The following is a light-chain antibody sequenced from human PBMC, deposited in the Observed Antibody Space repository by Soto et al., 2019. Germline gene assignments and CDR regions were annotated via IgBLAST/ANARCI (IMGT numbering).Light chain of an antibody. CDR2: SAS. CDR1: QGMSTY. V-gene: IGKV1-9*01. CDR3: QQLNGYPLT. Sequence: DIQLTQSPSSLSASVGDTVTITCRASQGMSTYLAWYQQKPGKVPKLLIRSASTLQSGVPPRFSGGGSGTEFTLTISTLPPDDFGIYYCQQLNGYPLTFGGGTKVEIK. J-gene: IGKJ4*01.